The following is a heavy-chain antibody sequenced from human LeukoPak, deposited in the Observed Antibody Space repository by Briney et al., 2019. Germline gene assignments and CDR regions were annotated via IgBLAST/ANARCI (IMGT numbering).Heavy chain of an antibody. D-gene: IGHD6-19*01. CDR1: GFSFSSYW. CDR2: LNTDGSST. J-gene: IGHJ3*02. Sequence: GGSLRLSCAASGFSFSSYWMHWVRQAPGKGLVWVSRLNTDGSSTNYADSVKGRFTISRDNAKNTLYLQMNSLRAEDTAVYYCARVEAGRRVGDAFDIWGQGTMVTVSS. CDR3: ARVEAGRRVGDAFDI. V-gene: IGHV3-74*01.